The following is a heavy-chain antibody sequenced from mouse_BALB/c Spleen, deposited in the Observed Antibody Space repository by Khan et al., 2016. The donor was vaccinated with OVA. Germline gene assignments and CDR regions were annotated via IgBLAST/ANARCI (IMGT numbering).Heavy chain of an antibody. D-gene: IGHD1-1*02. V-gene: IGHV1-7*01. CDR2: INPSTDYT. CDR3: TKGGIYGFFPY. CDR1: GYTFTTYW. J-gene: IGHJ3*01. Sequence: QVQLKQSGTELAKPGASVKMSCKASGYTFTTYWMHWIKQRPGQGLEWIGYINPSTDYTEYNEKFKDKATLTADESSSTAYMQLSSLTSEDSADYYTTKGGIYGFFPYWGQGTLVTVSA.